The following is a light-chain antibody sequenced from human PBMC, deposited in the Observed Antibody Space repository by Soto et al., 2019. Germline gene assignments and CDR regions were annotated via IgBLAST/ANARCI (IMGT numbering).Light chain of an antibody. CDR2: GAS. V-gene: IGKV3-15*01. CDR3: QQYKNWPLT. J-gene: IGKJ4*01. CDR1: QSVSSN. Sequence: EIVMTQSPATLSVSPGXXATLSCRASQSVSSNFAWYQQKPGQAPRLLIYGASTRATGIPARFSGSGSGTEFTLTISSLQSEDFAVYYCQQYKNWPLTFGGGTKVEIK.